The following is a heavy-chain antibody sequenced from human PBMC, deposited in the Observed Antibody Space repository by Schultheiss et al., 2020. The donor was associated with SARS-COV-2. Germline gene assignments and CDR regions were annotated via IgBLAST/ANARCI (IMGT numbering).Heavy chain of an antibody. CDR1: GGTFSSYA. CDR3: ARDRAARASQVDY. CDR2: IIPIFGTA. V-gene: IGHV1-69*13. Sequence: SVKVSCKASGGTFSSYAISWVRQAPGQGLEWMGGIIPIFGTANYAQKFQGRVTITADESTSTAYMELSSLRSDDTAVYYCARDRAARASQVDYWGQGTLVTVSS. J-gene: IGHJ4*02. D-gene: IGHD6-6*01.